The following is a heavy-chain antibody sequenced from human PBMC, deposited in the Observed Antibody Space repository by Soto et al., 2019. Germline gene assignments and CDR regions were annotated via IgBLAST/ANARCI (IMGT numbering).Heavy chain of an antibody. Sequence: ASVKVSCKASGYTFTRYTMNWVRQAPGQRLEWMGWINPDNGNTKSSQKFQDRVIITRDTSASTAYMDLSSLRSEDTAVYYCARGIATGPLDPWGQGTLVPVSS. D-gene: IGHD2-15*01. V-gene: IGHV1-3*01. CDR2: INPDNGNT. J-gene: IGHJ5*02. CDR3: ARGIATGPLDP. CDR1: GYTFTRYT.